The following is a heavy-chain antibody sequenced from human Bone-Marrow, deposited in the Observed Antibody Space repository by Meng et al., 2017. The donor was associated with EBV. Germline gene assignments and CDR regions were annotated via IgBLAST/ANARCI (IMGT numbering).Heavy chain of an antibody. CDR1: GFTFSSYA. V-gene: IGHV3-23*01. J-gene: IGHJ4*02. D-gene: IGHD3-16*02. CDR3: AKERGFDPMITFGGVIAS. CDR2: ISGSGGST. Sequence: EVQLLESGGGLVQPGGSLRVSXAASGFTFSSYAMSWVRQAPGKGLEWVSAISGSGGSTYYADSVKGRFTISRDNSKNTLYLQMNSLRAEDTAVYYCAKERGFDPMITFGGVIASWGQGTLVTVSS.